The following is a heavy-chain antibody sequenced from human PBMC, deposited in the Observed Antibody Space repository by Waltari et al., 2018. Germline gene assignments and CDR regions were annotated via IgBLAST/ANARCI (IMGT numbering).Heavy chain of an antibody. D-gene: IGHD6-6*01. CDR2: IYHSGST. V-gene: IGHV4-38-2*02. Sequence: QVQLQESGPGLVKPSETLSLTCAVSGYSISSGYYWGWIRQPPGKGLEWIGSIYHSGSTYYNPSLKSRVTISVDTSKNQFSLKLSAVTAADTAVYYCARDKRLAYSSSSGPFDYWGQGTLVTVSS. CDR1: GYSISSGYY. J-gene: IGHJ4*02. CDR3: ARDKRLAYSSSSGPFDY.